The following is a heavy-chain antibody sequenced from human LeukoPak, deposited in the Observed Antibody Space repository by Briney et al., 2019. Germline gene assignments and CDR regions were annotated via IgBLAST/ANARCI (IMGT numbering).Heavy chain of an antibody. J-gene: IGHJ6*03. CDR3: AREPDVRYCSSTSCYRTYYYMDV. CDR1: GSGFTFNNYW. V-gene: IGHV3-74*01. D-gene: IGHD2-2*02. Sequence: GGSLRLSCSASGSGFTFNNYWMHWVRQAPGKGLVWVSRINADGSTKSYADSVRGRFTIYRDNAKNTLYLQMNSLRAEDTAVYYCAREPDVRYCSSTSCYRTYYYMDVWGKGTTVTISS. CDR2: INADGSTK.